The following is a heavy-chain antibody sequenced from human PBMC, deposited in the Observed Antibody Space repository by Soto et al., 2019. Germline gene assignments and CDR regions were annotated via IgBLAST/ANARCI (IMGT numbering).Heavy chain of an antibody. D-gene: IGHD2-2*01. J-gene: IGHJ4*02. CDR2: IYPGDSDT. CDR1: GNDFSIYW. CDR3: ARHAGYCSTTTCSQNDY. V-gene: IGHV5-51*01. Sequence: PVESLKISCFVSGNDFSIYWIAWVRQMPWKGLEWMGIIYPGDSDTIYSPSFHGQVTISANKSIDTAYLQWSSLKASDTATYYCARHAGYCSTTTCSQNDYWGQGTLVTVSS.